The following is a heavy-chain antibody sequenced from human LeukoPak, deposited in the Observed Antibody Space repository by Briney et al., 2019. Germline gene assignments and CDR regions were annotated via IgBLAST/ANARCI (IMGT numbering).Heavy chain of an antibody. CDR1: GYSISSGYY. V-gene: IGHV4-38-2*02. D-gene: IGHD1-26*01. Sequence: PSETLSLTCTVSGYSISSGYYWGWIRPPPGEGLEWIGSIYHSGSTYYNPSLKSRVTISVDTSKNQFSLKLSSVTAADTAVYYCASRGATGGHWYFDLWGRGTLVTVSS. CDR2: IYHSGST. J-gene: IGHJ2*01. CDR3: ASRGATGGHWYFDL.